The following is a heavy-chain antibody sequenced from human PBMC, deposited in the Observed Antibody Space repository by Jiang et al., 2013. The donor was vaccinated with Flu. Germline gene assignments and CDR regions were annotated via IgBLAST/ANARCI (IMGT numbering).Heavy chain of an antibody. V-gene: IGHV6-1*01. CDR1: GDSVSSNSAA. CDR3: ARSESSGYSESYYFDY. D-gene: IGHD3-22*01. Sequence: QTLSLTCVISGDSVSSNSAAWNWIRQSPSRGLEWLGRTYYRSKWYNDYAVSVKSRITINPDTSKNQFSLQLNSVTPEDTAVYYCARSESSGYSESYYFDYWGQGTLVTVSS. CDR2: TYYRSKWYN. J-gene: IGHJ4*02.